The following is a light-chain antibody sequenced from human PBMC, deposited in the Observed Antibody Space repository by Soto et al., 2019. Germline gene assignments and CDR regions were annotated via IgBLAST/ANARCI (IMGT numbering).Light chain of an antibody. CDR3: EQYNNYPWT. J-gene: IGKJ1*01. Sequence: DIQMTQSPSTLSASVGDRVTITCRASQSISIWLAWYQQKPGKAPNLLISKASNLESGVPSRFIGSGSGTEFTLTTSSLKPDDFATYYCEQYNNYPWTFGQGTKVEIK. V-gene: IGKV1-5*03. CDR1: QSISIW. CDR2: KAS.